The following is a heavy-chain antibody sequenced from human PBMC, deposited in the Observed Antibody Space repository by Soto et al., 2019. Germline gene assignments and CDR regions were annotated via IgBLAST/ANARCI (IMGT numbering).Heavy chain of an antibody. CDR1: GYTFTGYY. CDR3: ARGYLVCSSTSCYPYADYYYYIDV. D-gene: IGHD2-2*01. CDR2: INPNSGGT. V-gene: IGHV1-2*04. Sequence: QVQLVQSRAEVKKPGASVKVSCKASGYTFTGYYMHWVRQAPGQGLEWMGWINPNSGGTNYAQKFQGWVTMTRDTSISTAYMELSRLRSDDTAVYYCARGYLVCSSTSCYPYADYYYYIDVSGKGTTVTVSS. J-gene: IGHJ6*03.